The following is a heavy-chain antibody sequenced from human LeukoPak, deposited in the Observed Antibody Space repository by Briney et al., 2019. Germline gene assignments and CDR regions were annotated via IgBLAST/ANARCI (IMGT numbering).Heavy chain of an antibody. CDR3: ARHGSYYDSSGYYSSYYYYMDV. CDR2: IYPVDSDT. D-gene: IGHD3-22*01. Sequence: GESLKISCKGSGYSFTSYWIGWVRQMPGKGLEWMGIIYPVDSDTRHSSSFQGPVPISADKSISTAYLQWSSLKASDTAMYYCARHGSYYDSSGYYSSYYYYMDVWGKGTTVTVSS. J-gene: IGHJ6*03. V-gene: IGHV5-51*01. CDR1: GYSFTSYW.